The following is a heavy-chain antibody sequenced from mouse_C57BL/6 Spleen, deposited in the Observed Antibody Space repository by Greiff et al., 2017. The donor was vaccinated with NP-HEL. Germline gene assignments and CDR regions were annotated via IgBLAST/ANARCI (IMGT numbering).Heavy chain of an antibody. V-gene: IGHV5-6*01. D-gene: IGHD1-1*01. CDR2: ISSGGSYT. J-gene: IGHJ1*03. CDR1: GFTFSSYG. Sequence: EVKLVESGGDLVKPGGSLKLSCAASGFTFSSYGMSWVRQTPDKRLEWVATISSGGSYTYYPDSVKGRFTISRDNAKNTLYLQMSSLKSEDTAMYYCARHLYGRSHWYFDGWGTGTTVTVSS. CDR3: ARHLYGRSHWYFDG.